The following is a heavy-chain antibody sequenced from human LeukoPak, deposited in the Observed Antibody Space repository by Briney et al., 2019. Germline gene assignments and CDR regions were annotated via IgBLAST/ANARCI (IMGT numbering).Heavy chain of an antibody. CDR2: IYSGGST. CDR3: ARGARYFDWFDAFDI. J-gene: IGHJ3*02. CDR1: GFTVSSNY. D-gene: IGHD3-9*01. V-gene: IGHV3-53*01. Sequence: GGSLRLSCAASGFTVSSNYMSWVRQAPGKGLEGVSVIYSGGSTYYPDSVKGRFTISRDNSKNTLYLQMNRLRAEDTAVYYCARGARYFDWFDAFDIWGQGTMVTVSS.